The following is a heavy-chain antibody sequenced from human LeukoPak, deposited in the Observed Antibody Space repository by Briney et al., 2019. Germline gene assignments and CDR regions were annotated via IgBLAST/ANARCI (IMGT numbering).Heavy chain of an antibody. J-gene: IGHJ6*02. CDR2: ISAYNGNT. Sequence: ASVKVSCKASGYTFTSYGISWVRQAPGQGLEWMGWISAYNGNTNYAQKLQGRVTMTTDTSTSTAYMELRSLRSDDTAVYYCAREARGYCSGGSCYSIYYGVDVWGQGTTVTVSS. V-gene: IGHV1-18*01. CDR3: AREARGYCSGGSCYSIYYGVDV. D-gene: IGHD2-15*01. CDR1: GYTFTSYG.